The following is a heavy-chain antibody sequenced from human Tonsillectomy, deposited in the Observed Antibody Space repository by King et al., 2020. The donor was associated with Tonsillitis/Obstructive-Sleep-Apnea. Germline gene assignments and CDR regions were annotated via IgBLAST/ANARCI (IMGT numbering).Heavy chain of an antibody. D-gene: IGHD4-17*01. V-gene: IGHV4-34*01. CDR2: INHSGST. CDR3: ARGGNGDYGDYDFDY. J-gene: IGHJ4*02. CDR1: GGSFSGYY. Sequence: VQLQQWGAGLLKPSETLSLTCAVYGGSFSGYYWSWIRQPPGKGLEWIGEINHSGSTNYNTSLKSRVTISVDTSKNQFSLKLSSVTAADTAVYYCARGGNGDYGDYDFDYWGQGTLVTVSS.